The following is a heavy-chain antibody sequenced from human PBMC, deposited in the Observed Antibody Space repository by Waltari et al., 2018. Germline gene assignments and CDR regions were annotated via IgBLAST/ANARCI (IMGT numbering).Heavy chain of an antibody. CDR2: IYDSGTT. CDR3: AREGGNSVYADFRYFDY. V-gene: IGHV4-59*02. D-gene: IGHD5-12*01. Sequence: QVQLQESGPGLVRPSDTLSLTCTVYGGSVCSLHLGWFRQPPGKGLEWIGHIYDSGTTNLNPSLKNRVSISADTLKNQFSLTLYSVTAADTAVYYCAREGGNSVYADFRYFDYWGQGILVTASS. CDR1: GGSVCSLH. J-gene: IGHJ4*02.